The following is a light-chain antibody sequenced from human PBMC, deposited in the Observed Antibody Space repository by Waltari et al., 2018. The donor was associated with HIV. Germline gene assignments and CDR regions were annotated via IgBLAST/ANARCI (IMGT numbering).Light chain of an antibody. CDR1: ALPKKY. J-gene: IGLJ2*01. Sequence: SYELTQPPSVSVSPGQTARITCSGDALPKKYAYWYQQKSGQAPVLVIYEDSKRPSGIPERVAGSSSGTMATLTSSGAQVEDEADYYCYSTDSSGNHRVFGGGTKLTGL. CDR2: EDS. V-gene: IGLV3-10*01. CDR3: YSTDSSGNHRV.